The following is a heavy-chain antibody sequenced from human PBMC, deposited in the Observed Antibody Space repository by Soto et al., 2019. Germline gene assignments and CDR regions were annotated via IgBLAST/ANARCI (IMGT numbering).Heavy chain of an antibody. CDR3: ATPGIAVAEAHGSYYDGMDV. Sequence: GESLKISCKGSGYSFTSYWISWVRQMPGKGLEWMGRIDPSDSYTNYSPSFQGHVTISADKSISTAYLQWSSLKASDTAMYYCATPGIAVAEAHGSYYDGMDVWGQGTTVTVSS. V-gene: IGHV5-10-1*01. CDR2: IDPSDSYT. J-gene: IGHJ6*02. CDR1: GYSFTSYW. D-gene: IGHD6-19*01.